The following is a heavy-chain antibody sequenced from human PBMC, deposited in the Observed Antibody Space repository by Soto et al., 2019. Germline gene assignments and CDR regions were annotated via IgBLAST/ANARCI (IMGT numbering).Heavy chain of an antibody. CDR2: VYRTAIP. J-gene: IGHJ5*02. Sequence: SETLSLTCHVSGYSINSDYYWAWIRQPPGKGLEWIGSVYRTAIPLYNPSLKSRVSISVDMSKNQFSLNLTSVTAADTAVYYCASRGRLRERYFDPWGQGTRVTVSS. V-gene: IGHV4-38-2*01. D-gene: IGHD2-15*01. CDR1: GYSINSDYY. CDR3: ASRGRLRERYFDP.